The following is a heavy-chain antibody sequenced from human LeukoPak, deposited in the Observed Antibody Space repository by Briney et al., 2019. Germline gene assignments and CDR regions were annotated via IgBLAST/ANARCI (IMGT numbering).Heavy chain of an antibody. CDR2: LYQSGIT. Sequence: KPWETLSLTCSVSGYSISSRYCGAWIRQPPGKGLEGLRKLYQSGITDYNPSLKSRVTISVDTSKNQFSLKMRYLTAADTAVYYCARALQWEPFDIWGQGTMVTVSS. J-gene: IGHJ3*02. CDR3: ARALQWEPFDI. V-gene: IGHV4-38-2*02. CDR1: GYSISSRYC. D-gene: IGHD1-26*01.